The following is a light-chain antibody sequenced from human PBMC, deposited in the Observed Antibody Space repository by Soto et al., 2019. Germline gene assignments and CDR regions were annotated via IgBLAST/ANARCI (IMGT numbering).Light chain of an antibody. CDR2: DDT. J-gene: IGLJ2*01. V-gene: IGLV2-23*01. CDR3: CSYASSGTSVL. CDR1: SSDVGTYNL. Sequence: QSALTQPASVSGSPGQSITISCTGTSSDVGTYNLVSWYQQRPGKAPKLMIYDDTKRPSGVSNRFSASKSGDTASLTIFGLQAEDEADYYCCSYASSGTSVLFGGGTKLTVL.